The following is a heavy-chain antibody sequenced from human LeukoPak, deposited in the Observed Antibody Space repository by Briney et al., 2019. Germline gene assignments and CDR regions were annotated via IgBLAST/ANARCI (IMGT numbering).Heavy chain of an antibody. CDR3: ARDLGWNDPYYFDY. CDR1: GYTFTSYG. D-gene: IGHD1-1*01. V-gene: IGHV1-18*01. J-gene: IGHJ4*02. Sequence: ASVKVSCKSSGYTFTSYGISWVRQAPGQGLEWMGWISAYNGNTNYAQKLQGRVTMTTDTSTSTAYMELRSLRSDDTAVYYCARDLGWNDPYYFDYWGQGTLVTVSS. CDR2: ISAYNGNT.